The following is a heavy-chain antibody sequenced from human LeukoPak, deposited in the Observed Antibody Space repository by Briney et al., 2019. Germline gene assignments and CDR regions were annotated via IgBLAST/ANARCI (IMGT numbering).Heavy chain of an antibody. CDR3: ARDTAYAFDI. Sequence: GGSLRLSCAASGFTVSSNYMSWVRQAPGKGLEWISYISSSGSTTKYADSVKGRFTISRDNTKNSLDLQMNSLRAEDTAVYYCARDTAYAFDIWGQGTMVTVSS. V-gene: IGHV3-11*04. D-gene: IGHD5-18*01. CDR2: ISSSGSTT. J-gene: IGHJ3*02. CDR1: GFTVSSNY.